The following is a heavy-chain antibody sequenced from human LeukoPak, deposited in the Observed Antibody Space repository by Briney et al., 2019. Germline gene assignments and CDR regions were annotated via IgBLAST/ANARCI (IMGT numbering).Heavy chain of an antibody. Sequence: PPGGSLRLSCAASGFTFSSYEMNWVRQAPGKGLEWVSYISSSGSTIYYADSVKGRFTISRDNAKNSLYLQMNSLRAEDTAVYYCARAYSSGWYVGGAFDIWGQGTMVTVSS. D-gene: IGHD6-19*01. CDR3: ARAYSSGWYVGGAFDI. V-gene: IGHV3-48*03. J-gene: IGHJ3*02. CDR2: ISSSGSTI. CDR1: GFTFSSYE.